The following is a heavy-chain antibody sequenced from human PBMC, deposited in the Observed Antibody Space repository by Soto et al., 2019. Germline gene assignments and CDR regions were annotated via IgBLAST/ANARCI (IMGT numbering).Heavy chain of an antibody. D-gene: IGHD3-22*01. V-gene: IGHV3-48*02. Sequence: PGGSLRLSCAASGFTFSSYSMNWVRQAPGKGLEWVSYISSSSSTIYYADSVKGRFTISRDNAKNSLYLQMNSLRDEDTAVYYCARDSPVVILEYPYYYGMDVWGQGTKVTVYS. J-gene: IGHJ6*02. CDR2: ISSSSSTI. CDR3: ARDSPVVILEYPYYYGMDV. CDR1: GFTFSSYS.